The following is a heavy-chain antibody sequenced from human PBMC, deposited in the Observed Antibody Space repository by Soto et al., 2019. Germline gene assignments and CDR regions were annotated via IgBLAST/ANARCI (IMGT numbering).Heavy chain of an antibody. CDR2: IYWDDDK. D-gene: IGHD1-26*01. V-gene: IGHV2-5*02. Sequence: QITLKESGPTLVKPTQTLTLTCTFSGFSLSTSGVGVGWIRQPPGKALEWLALIYWDDDKRYSPSLKSRLTITKDTSKNQVVLTMTNMDPVDTATYYCAHRQHSGRYQNWFDPWGQGTLVTVSS. CDR3: AHRQHSGRYQNWFDP. J-gene: IGHJ5*02. CDR1: GFSLSTSGVG.